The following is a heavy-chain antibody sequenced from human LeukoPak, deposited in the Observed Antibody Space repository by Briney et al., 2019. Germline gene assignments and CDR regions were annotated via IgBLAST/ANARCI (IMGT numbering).Heavy chain of an antibody. CDR3: ATNPPYSGSYCPLWYS. V-gene: IGHV1-46*01. D-gene: IGHD1-26*01. J-gene: IGHJ4*03. CDR2: INPSGGST. Sequence: ASVTDSCKASGYTFTSYYMHWVRQAPGQGLEWMGIINPSGGSTSYAQKFQGRVTMTRDTSTSTVYMELSSLRSEDTAVYYCATNPPYSGSYCPLWYSWGHGKPVPVSS. CDR1: GYTFTSYY.